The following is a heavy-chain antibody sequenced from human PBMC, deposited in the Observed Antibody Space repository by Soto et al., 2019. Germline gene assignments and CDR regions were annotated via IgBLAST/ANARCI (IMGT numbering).Heavy chain of an antibody. CDR2: ISGSGGST. CDR3: AKGLGTSPAYYYYYYMDV. V-gene: IGHV3-23*01. Sequence: QPGGPLRLSCAASGFTFSSYAMSWVRQAPGKGQEWVSAISGSGGSTYYADSVKGRFTISRDNSKNTLYLQMNSLRAEDTAVYYCAKGLGTSPAYYYYYYMDVWGKGTTVTVSS. CDR1: GFTFSSYA. J-gene: IGHJ6*03.